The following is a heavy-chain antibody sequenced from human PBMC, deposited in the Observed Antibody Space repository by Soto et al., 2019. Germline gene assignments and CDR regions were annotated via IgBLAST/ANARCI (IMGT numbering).Heavy chain of an antibody. CDR1: GFTFDDYA. D-gene: IGHD6-6*01. CDR3: AKDRISSSVGGGYFDY. Sequence: EVQLVESGGGLVQPGRSLRLSCAASGFTFDDYAMHWVRQAPGKGLEWVAGISWNSGSIGYADSVKGRFTISRDNAKNSLYLPMNSLRAEDTALYYWAKDRISSSVGGGYFDYWGQGTLVTVSS. V-gene: IGHV3-9*01. CDR2: ISWNSGSI. J-gene: IGHJ4*02.